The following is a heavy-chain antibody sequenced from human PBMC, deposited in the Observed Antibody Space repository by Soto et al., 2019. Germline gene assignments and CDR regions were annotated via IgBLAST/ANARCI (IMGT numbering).Heavy chain of an antibody. Sequence: GGSLRLSCAASGFTFSNYAMHWVRQAPGKGLERVAVISYDESNKYYADTVKSRFTISRDNSKNTLYLQKNSLRAEDTAVYYCAKVGDYYDIYFNFDSWGQGTLVTVSS. V-gene: IGHV3-30*18. CDR3: AKVGDYYDIYFNFDS. J-gene: IGHJ4*02. D-gene: IGHD3-22*01. CDR1: GFTFSNYA. CDR2: ISYDESNK.